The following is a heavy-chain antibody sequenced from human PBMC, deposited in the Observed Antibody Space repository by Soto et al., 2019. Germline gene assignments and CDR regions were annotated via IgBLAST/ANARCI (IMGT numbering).Heavy chain of an antibody. J-gene: IGHJ3*02. D-gene: IGHD2-8*01. CDR1: GGSISSSSYY. V-gene: IGHV4-39*07. Sequence: SETLSLTCTVSGGSISSSSYYWGWIRQPPGKGLEWIGSIYYSGSTYYNPSLKSRVTISVDTSKNQFSLKLSSVTAADTAVYYCARALGYCTNGVCYLAFDIWGQGTMVTVSS. CDR2: IYYSGST. CDR3: ARALGYCTNGVCYLAFDI.